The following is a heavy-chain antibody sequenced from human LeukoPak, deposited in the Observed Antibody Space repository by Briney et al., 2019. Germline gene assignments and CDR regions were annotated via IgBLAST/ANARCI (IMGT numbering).Heavy chain of an antibody. CDR3: ASPRRGYSYRSFDI. V-gene: IGHV4-39*07. CDR2: IYYSGST. CDR1: GGSISSSSYY. Sequence: SETLSLTCTVSGGSISSSSYYWGWIRQPPGKGLEWIGSIYYSGSTYYNPSLKSRVTISVDTSKNQFSLKLSSVTAADTAVYYCASPRRGYSYRSFDIWGQGTMVTVSS. D-gene: IGHD5-18*01. J-gene: IGHJ3*02.